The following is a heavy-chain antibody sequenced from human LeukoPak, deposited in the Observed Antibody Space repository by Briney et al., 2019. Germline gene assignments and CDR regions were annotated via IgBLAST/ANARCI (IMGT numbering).Heavy chain of an antibody. V-gene: IGHV3-48*03. Sequence: GGSLRLSCAASGFTFSSFEMNWVRQAPGKGLEWVSYISGSGSPIYYADSVKGRFTISRDNAKKSLYLQMSSLRVEDTAVYYCARVPYSSGWYNFDYWGQGTLVTVSS. CDR3: ARVPYSSGWYNFDY. D-gene: IGHD6-19*01. J-gene: IGHJ4*02. CDR1: GFTFSSFE. CDR2: ISGSGSPI.